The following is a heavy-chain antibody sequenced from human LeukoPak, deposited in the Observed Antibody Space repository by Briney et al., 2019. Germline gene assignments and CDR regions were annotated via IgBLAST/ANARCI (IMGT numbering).Heavy chain of an antibody. CDR1: GFTFRSYE. CDR3: AREGRTLTGFPFDY. Sequence: GSLRLSCAASGFTFRSYEMNWVRQASGKGLEWISYIGISGNAIFYADSVKGRFTISRDDAKNSVYLQMNTLRAEDTAVYYCAREGRTLTGFPFDYWGQGTLVTVSS. D-gene: IGHD3-9*01. J-gene: IGHJ4*02. V-gene: IGHV3-48*03. CDR2: IGISGNAI.